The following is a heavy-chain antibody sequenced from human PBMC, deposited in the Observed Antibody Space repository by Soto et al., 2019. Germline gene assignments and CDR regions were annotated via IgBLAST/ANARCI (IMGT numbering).Heavy chain of an antibody. CDR3: TRAFSLSSNFDY. CDR1: GFTFGDYA. D-gene: IGHD1-26*01. Sequence: LRLSCTASGFTFGDYAMSWFRQAPGKGLEWVGFIRSKAYGGTTEYAASVKGRFTISRDDSKSIAYLQMNSLKTEDTAVYYCTRAFSLSSNFDYWGQGTLVTVSS. J-gene: IGHJ4*02. V-gene: IGHV3-49*03. CDR2: IRSKAYGGTT.